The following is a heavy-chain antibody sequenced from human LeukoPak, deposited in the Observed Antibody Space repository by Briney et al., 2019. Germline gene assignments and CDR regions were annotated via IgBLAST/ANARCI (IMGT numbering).Heavy chain of an antibody. CDR2: INPNSGGT. CDR1: GYTFTGYY. J-gene: IGHJ6*02. D-gene: IGHD3-10*01. Sequence: ASVKVSCKASGYTFTGYYMHWVRQAPGQGLEWMGWINPNSGGTNYAQKFQGRVTMTRDTSISTAYMELSRLRSDDTAVYYCARVYGSETSAPYYYYYGMDVWGQGTTVTVSS. CDR3: ARVYGSETSAPYYYYYGMDV. V-gene: IGHV1-2*02.